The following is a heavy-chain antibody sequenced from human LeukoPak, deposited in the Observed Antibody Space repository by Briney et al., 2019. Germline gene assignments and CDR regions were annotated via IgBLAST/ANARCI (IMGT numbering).Heavy chain of an antibody. J-gene: IGHJ4*02. D-gene: IGHD6-13*01. CDR2: ISYDGSNK. V-gene: IGHV3-30*03. Sequence: PGRSLRLSCAASGFTFSSYGMHWVRQAPGKGLEWVAVISYDGSNKYYADSVKGRFTISRDNSKNTLYLQMNSLRAEDTAVYYCARGVRRYSSSPGYWGQGTLVTVSS. CDR3: ARGVRRYSSSPGY. CDR1: GFTFSSYG.